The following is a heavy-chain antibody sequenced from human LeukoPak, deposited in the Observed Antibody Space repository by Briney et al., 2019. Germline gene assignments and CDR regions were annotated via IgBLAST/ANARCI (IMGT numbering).Heavy chain of an antibody. J-gene: IGHJ2*01. CDR2: IYYSGST. D-gene: IGHD3-22*01. Sequence: SETLSLTCSVSGGSISNYYWIWIRQPPEKGLEWIGSIYYSGSTDYNPSLKSRVTISLDTSKNHFSLNLTSVTAADTAVYYCARDLHSMVVVSWYFDLWGRGTLVTVSS. V-gene: IGHV4-59*01. CDR1: GGSISNYY. CDR3: ARDLHSMVVVSWYFDL.